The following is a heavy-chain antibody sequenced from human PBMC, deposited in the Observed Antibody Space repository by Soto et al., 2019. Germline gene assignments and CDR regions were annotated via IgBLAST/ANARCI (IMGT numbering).Heavy chain of an antibody. V-gene: IGHV3-23*01. CDR2: ISGGGGST. D-gene: IGHD3-9*01. J-gene: IGHJ4*02. Sequence: GGSPSLSCAASVFTFSSYAVSWVRQAPGKGLEWVASISGGGGSTYYADSVKGRFSISRDNSNRMVYLQMGSLTAGDTAVYYCAKTETFNGYYNAFDYWGQGTRVNVSS. CDR3: AKTETFNGYYNAFDY. CDR1: VFTFSSYA.